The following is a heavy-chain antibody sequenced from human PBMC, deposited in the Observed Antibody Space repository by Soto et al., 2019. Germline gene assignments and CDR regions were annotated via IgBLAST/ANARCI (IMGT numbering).Heavy chain of an antibody. CDR2: ISYDGSNK. D-gene: IGHD3-22*01. J-gene: IGHJ5*02. CDR1: GFTFSSYG. CDR3: AKDRRITMIVVVTPPWFDP. V-gene: IGHV3-30*18. Sequence: QVQLVESGGGVVQPGRSLRLSCAASGFTFSSYGMHWVRQAPGKGLEWVAVISYDGSNKYYADSVKGRFTISRDNSKNTLYLQMNSLRADDTALYYCAKDRRITMIVVVTPPWFDPWGQGTLVTVSS.